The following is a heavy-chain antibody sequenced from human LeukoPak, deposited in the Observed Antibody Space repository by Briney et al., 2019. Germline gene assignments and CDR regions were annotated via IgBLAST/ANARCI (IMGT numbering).Heavy chain of an antibody. V-gene: IGHV3-48*04. Sequence: PGGSLRLSCAASGFTFSTYSMNWVRQAPGKGLEWVSFIVSSGSPIYYADSVKGRFTISRDNAKNSLYLQMTSLRAEDTAVYYCARDVPLHCSSTSCYTGLDYWGQGTLATVSS. J-gene: IGHJ4*02. CDR1: GFTFSTYS. D-gene: IGHD2-2*02. CDR3: ARDVPLHCSSTSCYTGLDY. CDR2: IVSSGSPI.